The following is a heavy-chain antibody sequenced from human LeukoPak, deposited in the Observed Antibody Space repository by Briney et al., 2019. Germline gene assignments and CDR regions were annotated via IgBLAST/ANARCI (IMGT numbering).Heavy chain of an antibody. D-gene: IGHD6-13*01. CDR3: AKDYLGSSYAFDV. CDR2: ISTSGDRT. J-gene: IGHJ3*01. V-gene: IGHV3-23*01. Sequence: GGSLRLSCAASGFPFSSYAMSWVRQAPGKGLEWVSAISTSGDRTYYADSVKGRFTISRDSSKNTLYMQMNSLRAEDTAVYYCAKDYLGSSYAFDVWGQGTMVTVSS. CDR1: GFPFSSYA.